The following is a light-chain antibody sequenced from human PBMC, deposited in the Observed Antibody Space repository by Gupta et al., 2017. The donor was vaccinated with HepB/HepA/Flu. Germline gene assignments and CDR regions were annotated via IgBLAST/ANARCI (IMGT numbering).Light chain of an antibody. J-gene: IGKJ2*04. CDR3: LQYDNYPCS. CDR2: AAS. Sequence: DIQMTQSPSSLSASVGDRVTITCRASQGIRDHLAWYQQKPGKAPKCLIFAASSLRRGVSSRFSGSGSGTESFLTISGLQPEDFATYYCLQYDNYPCSFGQGTKLEIK. V-gene: IGKV1-17*01. CDR1: QGIRDH.